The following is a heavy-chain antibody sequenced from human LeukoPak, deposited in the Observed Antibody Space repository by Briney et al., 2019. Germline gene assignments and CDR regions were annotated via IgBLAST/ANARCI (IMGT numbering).Heavy chain of an antibody. CDR1: GGSISSYY. D-gene: IGHD5-18*01. Sequence: ATLSLTCTVSGGSISSYYWSWIRPPAGKGLEWIGRIYTSGSTDYNPSLKSRVTMSVDTSKNQFSLKLSSVTAADTAVYYCARDGYSYGSYYYYYYMDVWGKGTTVTVSS. CDR3: ARDGYSYGSYYYYYYMDV. J-gene: IGHJ6*03. CDR2: IYTSGST. V-gene: IGHV4-4*07.